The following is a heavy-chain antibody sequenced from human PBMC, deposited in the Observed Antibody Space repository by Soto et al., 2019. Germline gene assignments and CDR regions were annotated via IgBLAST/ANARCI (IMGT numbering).Heavy chain of an antibody. V-gene: IGHV4-39*01. CDR3: ATSQKGYSYNYFDH. CDR1: GASISGSYYY. Sequence: PSETLSLTCAVSGASISGSYYYWAGLRQSPGKGPEWIGSVFYTGFTSYNPSRESRVSVSVDTSKSQFSLKLSAVTAANTAVYYCATSQKGYSYNYFDHWGQGALVTVSS. J-gene: IGHJ4*02. CDR2: VFYTGFT. D-gene: IGHD5-18*01.